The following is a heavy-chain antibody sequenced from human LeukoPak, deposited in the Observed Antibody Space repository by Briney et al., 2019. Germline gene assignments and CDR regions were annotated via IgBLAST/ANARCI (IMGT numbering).Heavy chain of an antibody. CDR3: VRDYDGDLDY. J-gene: IGHJ4*02. D-gene: IGHD4-23*01. Sequence: PGGSLRLSCAASGFTFSLYWMAWVRQAPGKGPEWVANVKQDESSKFYADSVKGRFTISRDNAKNSLYLQMNGLRVEDTALYYCVRDYDGDLDYWGQGTLVTVSS. V-gene: IGHV3-7*01. CDR1: GFTFSLYW. CDR2: VKQDESSK.